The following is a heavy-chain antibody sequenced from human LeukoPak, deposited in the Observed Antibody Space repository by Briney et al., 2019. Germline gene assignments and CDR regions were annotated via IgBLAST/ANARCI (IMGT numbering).Heavy chain of an antibody. Sequence: GGSLRLSCAASGFTFSSYWMHWVRQAPGKGLVWVSRINSDGSSITYADSVKGRFTISRDNSKNTLYLQMNSLRAEDTAVYYCAGSLVDTAPFDYWGQGTLVTVSS. CDR2: INSDGSSI. CDR3: AGSLVDTAPFDY. J-gene: IGHJ4*02. V-gene: IGHV3-74*03. CDR1: GFTFSSYW. D-gene: IGHD5-18*01.